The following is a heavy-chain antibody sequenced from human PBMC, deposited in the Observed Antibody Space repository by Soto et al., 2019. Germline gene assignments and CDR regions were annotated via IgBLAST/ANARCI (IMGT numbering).Heavy chain of an antibody. J-gene: IGHJ4*02. V-gene: IGHV4-59*08. D-gene: IGHD2-15*01. CDR2: IYYSGST. Sequence: QVQLQESGPGLVKPSETLSLTCTVSGGSISNYYWSWIRQHPGKGLEWIGYIYYSGSTNYNPSLKSRVTISVDTSKNQFSLKLSSVTAADTALYYCARRYGGTFDYWGQGTLVTVSS. CDR1: GGSISNYY. CDR3: ARRYGGTFDY.